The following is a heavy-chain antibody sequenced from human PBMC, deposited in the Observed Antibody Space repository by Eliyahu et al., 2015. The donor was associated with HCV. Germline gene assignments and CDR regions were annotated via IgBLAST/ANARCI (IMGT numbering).Heavy chain of an antibody. CDR1: GFTXSSYG. CDR2: IWYDGSNK. CDR3: AREGGTTLEGMDV. Sequence: QVQLVESGXGVVQPGRSLRLSCAASGFTXSSYGMHWVRQAPGKGVEWVAVIWYDGSNKYYADSVKGRFTISRDNSKNTLYLQMNSLRAEDTAVYYCAREGGTTLEGMDVWGQGTTVTVSS. V-gene: IGHV3-33*01. D-gene: IGHD1/OR15-1a*01. J-gene: IGHJ6*02.